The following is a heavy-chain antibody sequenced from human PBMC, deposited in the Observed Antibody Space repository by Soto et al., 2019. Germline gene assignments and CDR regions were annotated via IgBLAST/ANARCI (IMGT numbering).Heavy chain of an antibody. J-gene: IGHJ4*02. CDR1: GGSISSYY. V-gene: IGHV4-59*08. D-gene: IGHD7-27*01. CDR3: ARLVWGFWYFDY. CDR2: IYYSGNT. Sequence: PSETLSLTCTVSGGSISSYYWSWIRQPPGKGLEWIGYIYYSGNTYYNPSLKSRVTISVDASKNQFSLKLSSVTAADTAVYYCARLVWGFWYFDYWGQGTLVTVSS.